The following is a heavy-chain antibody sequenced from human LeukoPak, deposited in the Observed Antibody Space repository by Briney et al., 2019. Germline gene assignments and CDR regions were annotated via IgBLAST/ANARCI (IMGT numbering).Heavy chain of an antibody. CDR2: IYYSGST. J-gene: IGHJ3*02. V-gene: IGHV4-59*01. CDR3: AREGENYYDSSGSPSDAFDI. CDR1: GGSISSYY. D-gene: IGHD3-22*01. Sequence: PSETLSLTCTVSGGSISSYYWSWIRQPPGKGLEWIGYIYYSGSTNYNPSLKSRVTISVDTSKNQFSLKLSSVTAADTAVYYCAREGENYYDSSGSPSDAFDIWGQGTMVTVPS.